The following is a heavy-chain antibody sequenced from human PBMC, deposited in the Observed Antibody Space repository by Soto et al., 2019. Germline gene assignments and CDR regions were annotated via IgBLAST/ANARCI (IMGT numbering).Heavy chain of an antibody. D-gene: IGHD6-6*01. CDR1: GFTFSDYY. CDR2: ISSSGSTI. Sequence: PVGSLRLSCAASGFTFSDYYMSWIRQAPGKGLEWVSYISSSGSTIYYADSVKGRFTISRDNAKNSLYLQMNSLRAEDTAVYYCAASGGDKYYYYGMDVWGQGTTVTVSS. V-gene: IGHV3-11*01. CDR3: AASGGDKYYYYGMDV. J-gene: IGHJ6*02.